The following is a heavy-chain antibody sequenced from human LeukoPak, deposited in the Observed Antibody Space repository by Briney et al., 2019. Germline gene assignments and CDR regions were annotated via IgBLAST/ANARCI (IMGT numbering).Heavy chain of an antibody. CDR3: ARAGKQWLDAFDI. V-gene: IGHV4-61*08. Sequence: PSETLSLTCTVSGGSISSGGYYWSWIRQHPGKGLEWIGYIYYSGSTNYNPSLKSRVTISVDTSKNQFSLKLSSVTAADTAVYYCARAGKQWLDAFDIWGQGTMVTVSS. CDR1: GGSISSGGYY. CDR2: IYYSGST. D-gene: IGHD6-19*01. J-gene: IGHJ3*02.